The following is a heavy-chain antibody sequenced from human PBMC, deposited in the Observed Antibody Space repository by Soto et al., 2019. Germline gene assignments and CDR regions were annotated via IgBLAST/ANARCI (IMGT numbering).Heavy chain of an antibody. D-gene: IGHD3-3*01. CDR1: GGTFSSYA. CDR3: ARDSGTTIFGVVDNYYYGMDV. CDR2: IIPIFGTA. J-gene: IGHJ6*02. Sequence: QVQLVQSGAEVKKPGSSVKVSCKASGGTFSSYAISWVRQAPGQGLEWMGGIIPIFGTANYAQKFQGRVTITADESTSXAXMEXSSLRSEDTAVYYCARDSGTTIFGVVDNYYYGMDVWGQGTTVTVSS. V-gene: IGHV1-69*12.